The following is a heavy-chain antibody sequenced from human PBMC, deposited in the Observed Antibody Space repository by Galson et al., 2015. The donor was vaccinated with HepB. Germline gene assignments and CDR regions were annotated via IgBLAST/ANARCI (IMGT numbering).Heavy chain of an antibody. CDR1: GYTLTNYA. J-gene: IGHJ4*02. CDR3: ARDRCGGDCQDDYFDY. Sequence: SVKVSCKASGYTLTNYAIHWVRQAPGQRLEWMGWINAGNGNTKYSENFQDRVTITKDSSASTAYVDLSSLRSEDTAVYYCARDRCGGDCQDDYFDYWGQGTLVTVSS. CDR2: INAGNGNT. V-gene: IGHV1-3*01. D-gene: IGHD2-21*01.